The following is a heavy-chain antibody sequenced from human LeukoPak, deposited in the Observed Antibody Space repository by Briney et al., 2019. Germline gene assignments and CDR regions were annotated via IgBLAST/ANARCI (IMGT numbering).Heavy chain of an antibody. CDR2: INWNSGII. Sequence: GGSLRLSCAASGFTFDDYAMDWVRQAPGKGLEWVSGINWNSGIIDYADSVKGRFTISRDNAKNTLYLQMNSLRAEDTAVYYCARTYDFWSGSQYYFDSWGQGTLVTVSS. CDR3: ARTYDFWSGSQYYFDS. CDR1: GFTFDDYA. J-gene: IGHJ4*02. D-gene: IGHD3-3*01. V-gene: IGHV3-9*01.